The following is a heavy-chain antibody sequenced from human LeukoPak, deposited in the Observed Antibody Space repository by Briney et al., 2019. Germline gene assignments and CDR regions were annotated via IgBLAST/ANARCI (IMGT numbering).Heavy chain of an antibody. CDR3: AKAFTPSGYYYNY. Sequence: GGSLRLSCAASGFTFSSYAMSWVRQAPGKGLEWVSGISDSGGSTYYADSAKGRFTISRDNFKSTVYLQMNSLRAEDTAVYYCAKAFTPSGYYYNYWGQGTLVTVSS. V-gene: IGHV3-23*01. D-gene: IGHD3-22*01. J-gene: IGHJ4*02. CDR2: ISDSGGST. CDR1: GFTFSSYA.